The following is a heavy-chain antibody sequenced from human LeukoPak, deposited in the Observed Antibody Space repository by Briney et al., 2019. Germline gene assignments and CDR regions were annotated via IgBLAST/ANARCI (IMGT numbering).Heavy chain of an antibody. Sequence: GGSLRLSCAASGFTFSSYAMSWVRQAPGKGLEWVSAIDGSGGNTYYADSVKGRFTISRDNSKNTLYLQMNSLRAEDTAVYYCAKPQTAAAGNYYYYGMDVWGQGTTVTVSS. J-gene: IGHJ6*02. V-gene: IGHV3-23*01. CDR2: IDGSGGNT. CDR3: AKPQTAAAGNYYYYGMDV. D-gene: IGHD6-13*01. CDR1: GFTFSSYA.